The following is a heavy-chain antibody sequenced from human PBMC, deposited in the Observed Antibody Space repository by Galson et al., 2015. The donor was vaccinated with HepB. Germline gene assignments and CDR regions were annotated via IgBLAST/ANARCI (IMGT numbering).Heavy chain of an antibody. Sequence: SLRLSCAASGFTFSSYGMHWVRQAPGKGLEWVAVISYDGSNKYYADSVKGRFTISRDNSKNTLYLQMNSLRAEDTAVYYCAKDIREPNVLLWFGEPTLYGMDVWGQGTTVTVSS. J-gene: IGHJ6*02. CDR3: AKDIREPNVLLWFGEPTLYGMDV. D-gene: IGHD3-10*01. V-gene: IGHV3-30*18. CDR1: GFTFSSYG. CDR2: ISYDGSNK.